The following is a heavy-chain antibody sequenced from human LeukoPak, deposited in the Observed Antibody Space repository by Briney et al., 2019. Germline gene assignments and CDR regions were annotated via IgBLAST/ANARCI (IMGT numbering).Heavy chain of an antibody. J-gene: IGHJ3*02. CDR1: GGSISSGGYS. CDR3: ARAESYYYGSGDSGAFDI. D-gene: IGHD3-10*01. V-gene: IGHV4-30-2*01. Sequence: ASETLSLTCAVSGGSISSGGYSWSWIRQPPGKGLEWIGYIYHSGSTYYNPSLKSRVTISVDRSKNQFSLKLSSVTAADTAVYYCARAESYYYGSGDSGAFDIWGQGTMVTVSS. CDR2: IYHSGST.